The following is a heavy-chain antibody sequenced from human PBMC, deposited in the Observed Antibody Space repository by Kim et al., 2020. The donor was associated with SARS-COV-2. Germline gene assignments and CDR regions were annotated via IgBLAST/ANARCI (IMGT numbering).Heavy chain of an antibody. Sequence: GGSLRLSCAASGFTFSNAWMSWVRQAPGKGLEWVGRIKSKTDGGTTDYAAPVKGRFTISRDDSKNTLYLQMNSLKTEDTAVYYCTTDLGWGSYYYYGMDVWGQGTTVTVSS. J-gene: IGHJ6*02. V-gene: IGHV3-15*01. CDR3: TTDLGWGSYYYYGMDV. CDR1: GFTFSNAW. CDR2: IKSKTDGGTT. D-gene: IGHD3-16*01.